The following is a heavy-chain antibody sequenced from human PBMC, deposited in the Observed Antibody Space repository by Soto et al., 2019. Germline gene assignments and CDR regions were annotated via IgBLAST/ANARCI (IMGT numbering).Heavy chain of an antibody. D-gene: IGHD5-18*01. CDR3: ARDYSSYGPFDY. CDR1: GDSITSNSYF. J-gene: IGHJ4*02. Sequence: PSETLSLTCTVSGDSITSNSYFWAWIRQPPGKGLEWIGSIYLSGTTYYNPSLKSRVTISVDRSKNQFSLKLSSVTAEDTAVYYCARDYSSYGPFDYWGQGTLVTVSS. V-gene: IGHV4-39*02. CDR2: IYLSGTT.